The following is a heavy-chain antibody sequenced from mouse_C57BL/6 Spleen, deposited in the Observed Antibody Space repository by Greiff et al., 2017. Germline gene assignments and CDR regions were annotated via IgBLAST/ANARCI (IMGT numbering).Heavy chain of an antibody. Sequence: QVQLQQPGAELVKPGASVKMSCKASGYTFTSYWITWVKQRPGQGLEWIGDIYPGSGSTNYNEKLKSKATLTIDTSSSTAYMQLSSLTSEDSAVYYCARGYGSSFWYFDVWGTGTTVTVSS. J-gene: IGHJ1*03. V-gene: IGHV1-55*01. D-gene: IGHD1-1*01. CDR2: IYPGSGST. CDR1: GYTFTSYW. CDR3: ARGYGSSFWYFDV.